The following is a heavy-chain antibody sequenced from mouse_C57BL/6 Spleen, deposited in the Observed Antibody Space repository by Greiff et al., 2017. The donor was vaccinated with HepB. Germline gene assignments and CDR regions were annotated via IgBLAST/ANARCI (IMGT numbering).Heavy chain of an antibody. V-gene: IGHV1-64*01. CDR3: ARIALLTTVPHDY. J-gene: IGHJ2*01. CDR2: IHPNSGST. D-gene: IGHD1-1*01. Sequence: QVQLQQPGAELVKPGASVKLSCKASGYTFTSYWMHWVKQRPGQGLEWIGMIHPNSGSTNYNEKFKSKATLTVDKSSSTAYMQLSSLTAEDSAVYYCARIALLTTVPHDYGGQGTTLTVSS. CDR1: GYTFTSYW.